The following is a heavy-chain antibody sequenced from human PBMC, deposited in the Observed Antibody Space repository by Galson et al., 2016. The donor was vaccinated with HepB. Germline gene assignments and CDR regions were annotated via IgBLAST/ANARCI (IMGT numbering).Heavy chain of an antibody. D-gene: IGHD4-17*01. CDR1: GFKFNIFC. J-gene: IGHJ4*02. V-gene: IGHV3-21*01. CDR2: IGSNSDYE. Sequence: SLRLSCAASGFKFNIFCMSWVRQAPGKGLEWVSSIGSNSDYEQYADAVRGRFTTSRDNAKNTLFLQMNNLRLEDTAIYYCANYARPFLRHLSDHLDNWGQGSLVSVSS. CDR3: ANYARPFLRHLSDHLDN.